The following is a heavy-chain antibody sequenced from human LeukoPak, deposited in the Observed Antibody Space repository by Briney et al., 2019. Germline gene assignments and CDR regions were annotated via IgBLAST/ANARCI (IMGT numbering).Heavy chain of an antibody. Sequence: SETLSLTCAVYVGSFSGYYWSWIRQTPGKGLEWIGEINHSGSTNYNPSLESRVTISVAPSKNQFSLNLNSVTAADTAVYYCARDGLGSYYYYYMDVWGKGTTVTVSS. D-gene: IGHD5-12*01. V-gene: IGHV4-34*01. J-gene: IGHJ6*03. CDR2: INHSGST. CDR3: ARDGLGSYYYYYMDV. CDR1: VGSFSGYY.